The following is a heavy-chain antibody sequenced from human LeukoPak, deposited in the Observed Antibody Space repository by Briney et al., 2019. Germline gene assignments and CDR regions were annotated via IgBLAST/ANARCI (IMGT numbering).Heavy chain of an antibody. J-gene: IGHJ4*02. CDR1: GGSFSGYY. Sequence: SEALSLTCAVYGGSFSGYYWSWIRQPPGKGLEWIGEINHSGSTNYNPSLKSRVTISVDTSKNQFSLKLSSVTAADTAVYYCARGGNGQDYWGQGTLVTVSS. V-gene: IGHV4-34*01. CDR3: ARGGNGQDY. CDR2: INHSGST. D-gene: IGHD1-14*01.